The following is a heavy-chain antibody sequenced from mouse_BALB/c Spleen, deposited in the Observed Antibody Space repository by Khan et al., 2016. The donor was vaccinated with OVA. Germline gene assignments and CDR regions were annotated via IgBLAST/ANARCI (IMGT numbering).Heavy chain of an antibody. J-gene: IGHJ2*01. CDR3: ARLEDI. CDR1: GFSLTSYG. Sequence: QVQLKESGPGLVAPSQSLSITCTVSGFSLTSYGVHWVRQPPGKGLEWLGVIWAGGSTNYNSANLYRLSISKENSKSQVFLNMNSLSTDDPATYFCARLEDIWGQGTTLTVSS. V-gene: IGHV2-9*02. CDR2: IWAGGST.